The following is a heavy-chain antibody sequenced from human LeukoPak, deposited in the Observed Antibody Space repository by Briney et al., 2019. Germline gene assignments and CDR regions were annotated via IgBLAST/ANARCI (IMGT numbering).Heavy chain of an antibody. D-gene: IGHD3-22*01. CDR2: IYTSGST. CDR1: GGSISSYY. V-gene: IGHV4-4*07. J-gene: IGHJ4*02. Sequence: SETLSLTCTVSGGSISSYYWSWIRQPAGKGLEWIGRIYTSGSTNYNPSLKSRVTMSADTSKNQFSLNLSSVTAADTAVYYCAKEKYYYDSSGYYYAPFDYWSQGTLVTVSS. CDR3: AKEKYYYDSSGYYYAPFDY.